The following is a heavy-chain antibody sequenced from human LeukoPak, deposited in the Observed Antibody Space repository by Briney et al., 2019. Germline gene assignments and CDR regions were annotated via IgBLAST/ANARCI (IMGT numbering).Heavy chain of an antibody. CDR1: GGSISSYY. CDR3: ARAAILPAAYYYYYYMDV. V-gene: IGHV4-59*12. Sequence: PSETLSLTCTVSGGSISSYYWSWIRQPPGKGLEWMGYIYYSGSTNYNPSLKSRVTMSVDTSKNQFSLKLSSVTAADTAVYYCARAAILPAAYYYYYYMDVWGKGTTVTVSS. J-gene: IGHJ6*03. D-gene: IGHD2-2*01. CDR2: IYYSGST.